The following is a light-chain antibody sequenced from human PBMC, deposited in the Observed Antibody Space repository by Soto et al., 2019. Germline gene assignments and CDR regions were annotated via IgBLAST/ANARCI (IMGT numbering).Light chain of an antibody. J-gene: IGKJ5*01. Sequence: EIVLTQSPGTLSLSPVERATLSCRASQSISSSYLGWYQQKPGQAPRLLIYDASSRATDFPARFSGSGFGTDFTLTISRLEPEDFAVYYCQQRSSWPITFGQGTRLEIK. CDR3: QQRSSWPIT. V-gene: IGKV3D-20*02. CDR1: QSISSSY. CDR2: DAS.